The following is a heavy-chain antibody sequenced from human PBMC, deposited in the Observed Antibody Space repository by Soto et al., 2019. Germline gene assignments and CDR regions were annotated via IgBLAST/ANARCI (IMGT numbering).Heavy chain of an antibody. CDR2: LYYRGSP. J-gene: IGHJ5*02. D-gene: IGHD3-9*01. CDR1: GGSITNYY. V-gene: IGHV4-59*01. CDR3: AGLPRHFDNYFDP. Sequence: SLTCTVSGGSITNYYWSWIRQPPGKGLEWIAYLYYRGSPNYNPSLTGRVTISVDTSKNQFSLRLSSVTAADTAVYFCAGLPRHFDNYFDPWGQGTLVTVSS.